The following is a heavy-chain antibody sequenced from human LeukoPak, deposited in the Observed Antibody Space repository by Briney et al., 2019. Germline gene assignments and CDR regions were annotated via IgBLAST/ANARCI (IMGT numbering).Heavy chain of an antibody. CDR3: AREYRDYYDSSGNYLDY. CDR1: GYSFTSYG. Sequence: EASVKVSCKASGYSFTSYGISWVRQAPGQGLEWMGWVNGYNGKTSHVQNLQDRVTMTTDTSTSTAYMELRSLRSDDTAVYYCAREYRDYYDSSGNYLDYWGQGTLVTVSS. V-gene: IGHV1-18*01. J-gene: IGHJ4*02. D-gene: IGHD3-22*01. CDR2: VNGYNGKT.